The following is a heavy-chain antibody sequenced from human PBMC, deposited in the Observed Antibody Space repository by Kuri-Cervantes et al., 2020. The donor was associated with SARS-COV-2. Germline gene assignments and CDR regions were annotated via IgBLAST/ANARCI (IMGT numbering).Heavy chain of an antibody. CDR3: ARDPNYDRSGYYGLTFDY. CDR2: ISAYNGNT. V-gene: IGHV1-18*01. Sequence: ASVKVSCKASGYTFTSYGISWVRQAPGQGLEWMGWISAYNGNTNYAQKLQGRVTMTTDTSTSTAYMELRSLRSDDTAVYYCARDPNYDRSGYYGLTFDYWGQGTLVTVSS. J-gene: IGHJ4*02. D-gene: IGHD3-22*01. CDR1: GYTFTSYG.